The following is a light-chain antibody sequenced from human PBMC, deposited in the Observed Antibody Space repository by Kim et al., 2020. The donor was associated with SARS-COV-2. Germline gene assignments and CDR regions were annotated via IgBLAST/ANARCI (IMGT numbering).Light chain of an antibody. CDR3: QSYDSSLSNV. CDR2: GNS. V-gene: IGLV1-40*01. CDR1: SSNIGAGYD. J-gene: IGLJ1*01. Sequence: GQRVTMSCTGRSSNIGAGYDVHWYQQVPGTAPNLLIYGNSNRPSGVPDRFSGSKSGTSASLAITGLQAEDEADYYCQSYDSSLSNVFGTGTKVTVL.